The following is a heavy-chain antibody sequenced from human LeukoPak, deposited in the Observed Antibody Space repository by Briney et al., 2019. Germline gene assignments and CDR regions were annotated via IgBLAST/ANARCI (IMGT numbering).Heavy chain of an antibody. Sequence: GGSLRLSCAASGFTFSSYAVSWVRQAPGKGLEWVSAISGGGGSTYYADSVKGRFTISRDNSKNTLYLQMNSLRAEDTAVYYCAKGSDAYYDSSGYYYVWEYYFDYWGQGTLVTVSS. D-gene: IGHD3-22*01. J-gene: IGHJ4*02. CDR3: AKGSDAYYDSSGYYYVWEYYFDY. CDR2: ISGGGGST. V-gene: IGHV3-23*01. CDR1: GFTFSSYA.